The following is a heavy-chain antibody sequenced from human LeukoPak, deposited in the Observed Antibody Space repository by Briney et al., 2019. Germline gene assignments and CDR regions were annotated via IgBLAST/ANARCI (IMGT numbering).Heavy chain of an antibody. CDR2: ISYDGSNK. J-gene: IGHJ4*02. CDR1: GFTFSSYG. D-gene: IGHD2-15*01. CDR3: AKDSDCSGGSCYSGVY. V-gene: IGHV3-30*18. Sequence: HPGGSLRLSCAASGFTFSSYGMHWVRQAPGKGLEWVAVISYDGSNKYYADSVKGRFTISRDNSKNTLYLQMNSLRAEDTAVYYCAKDSDCSGGSCYSGVYWGQGALVTVSS.